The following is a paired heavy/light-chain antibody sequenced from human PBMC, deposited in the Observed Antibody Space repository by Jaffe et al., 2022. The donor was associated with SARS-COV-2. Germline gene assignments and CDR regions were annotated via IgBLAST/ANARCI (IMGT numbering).Heavy chain of an antibody. CDR2: ISGSGGST. CDR3: AKGSGNYPYNRIDP. Sequence: EVQLLESGGGLVQPGGSLRLSCAASGFTFSNYAMNWVRQAPGKGLEWISGISGSGGSTYYADSVKGRFTISRDNSKNTLYLQMNSLRAEDTAVYHCAKGSGNYPYNRIDPWGQGTLVTVSS. D-gene: IGHD1-26*01. J-gene: IGHJ5*02. V-gene: IGHV3-23*01. CDR1: GFTFSNYA.
Light chain of an antibody. J-gene: IGLJ2*01. V-gene: IGLV1-44*01. CDR2: TNN. Sequence: QSVLTQPPSASGTPGQRVTISCSGSSSNIGSNPVNWYQQFPGTAPKLLIYTNNQRPSGVPDRFSGSKSGTSASLAISGLQSEDEADYYCAAWDDSLNGQVFGGGTKLTVL. CDR3: AAWDDSLNGQV. CDR1: SSNIGSNP.